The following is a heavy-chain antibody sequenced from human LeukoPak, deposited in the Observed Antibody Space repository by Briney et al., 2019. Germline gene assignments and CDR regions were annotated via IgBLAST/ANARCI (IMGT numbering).Heavy chain of an antibody. CDR2: ISDSGERT. CDR1: GFIFDNYA. CDR3: AKVLSPRLLTTNLDS. V-gene: IGHV3-23*01. Sequence: GPSLRLSCTGSGFIFDNYAMVWVRQAPGEGLEWVSGISDSGERTFYSDSAEGRFTISRDNVKNTLYLQMPSLRAEDTAVYYCAKVLSPRLLTTNLDSWGQGALVTVS. D-gene: IGHD4-11*01. J-gene: IGHJ4*02.